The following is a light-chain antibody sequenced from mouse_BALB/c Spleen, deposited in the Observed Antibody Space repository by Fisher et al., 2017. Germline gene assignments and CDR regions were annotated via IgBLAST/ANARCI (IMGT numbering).Light chain of an antibody. V-gene: IGKV4-55*01. CDR3: QQWSSYPLT. J-gene: IGKJ5*01. CDR2: DTS. CDR1: SSVSY. Sequence: IVMTQTTAIMSASPGEKVTMTCSASSSVSYMYWYQQKPGSSPRLLIYDTSNLAPGVPARFSGSGSGTSYSLTISSMEAEDAATYYCQQWSSYPLTFGAGTKLELK.